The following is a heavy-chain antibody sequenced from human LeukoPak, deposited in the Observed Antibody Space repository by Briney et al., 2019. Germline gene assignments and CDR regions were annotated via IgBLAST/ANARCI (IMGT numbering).Heavy chain of an antibody. CDR1: GYTLTELS. CDR3: TGGSTWSLFDY. CDR2: FDPEDGET. Sequence: ASVKVSCKVSGYTLTELSMHCVRQAPGKGLEWMGGFDPEDGETFYAQKFQGRVTMTEDTSTDTTYMEVSSLRSEDTAVYYCTGGSTWSLFDYWGQGTLVTVSS. D-gene: IGHD6-13*01. J-gene: IGHJ4*02. V-gene: IGHV1-24*01.